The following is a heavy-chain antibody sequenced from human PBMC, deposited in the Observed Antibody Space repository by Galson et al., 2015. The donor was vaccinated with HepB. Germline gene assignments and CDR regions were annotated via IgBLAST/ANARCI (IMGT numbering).Heavy chain of an antibody. V-gene: IGHV1-18*01. CDR2: ISAYNGNT. CDR1: GYTFTSYG. Sequence: SVKVSCKASGYTFTSYGISWVRQAPGQGLEWMGWISAYNGNTNYAQKLQGRVTMTTDTSTSTAYMELRSLRSDDTAVYYCAREFSGWSIGDYYYGMDVWGQGTTVTVSS. D-gene: IGHD6-19*01. J-gene: IGHJ6*02. CDR3: AREFSGWSIGDYYYGMDV.